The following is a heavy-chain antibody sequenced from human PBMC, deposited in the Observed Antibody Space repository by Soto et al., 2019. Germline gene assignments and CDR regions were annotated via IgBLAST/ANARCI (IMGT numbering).Heavy chain of an antibody. J-gene: IGHJ4*02. Sequence: GSLRLSCAASVFSFSRYSFNWVRQAPGKGLEWVSSISGSSDFIDYADSMQARFTISRDNAKNLLYLQMNGLRAEDTALYYCVRTGVTGYDFDYWGQGTLVTVSS. CDR3: VRTGVTGYDFDY. D-gene: IGHD5-12*01. CDR1: VFSFSRYS. V-gene: IGHV3-21*06. CDR2: ISGSSDFI.